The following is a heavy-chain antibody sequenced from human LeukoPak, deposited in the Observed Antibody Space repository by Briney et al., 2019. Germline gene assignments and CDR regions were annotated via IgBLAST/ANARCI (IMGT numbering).Heavy chain of an antibody. CDR1: GFTFSNAW. V-gene: IGHV3-15*07. CDR3: VLWAFWNDYLPDY. Sequence: GGSLRLSCAASGFTFSNAWMNWVRQAPGKGLEWVGRIKTKTNGGTTDYAAPVKGRFTISRDDSKNTLYLQMNNLKSEDTAVYYCVLWAFWNDYLPDYWGQGTLVTVSS. CDR2: IKTKTNGGTT. J-gene: IGHJ4*02. D-gene: IGHD3-3*01.